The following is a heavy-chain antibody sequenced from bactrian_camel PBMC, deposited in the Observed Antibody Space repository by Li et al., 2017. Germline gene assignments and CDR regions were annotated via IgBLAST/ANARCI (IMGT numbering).Heavy chain of an antibody. CDR1: GYTDRRNW. CDR2: IDSDGIT. Sequence: HVQLVESGGGSVQAGGSLRLSCVISGYTDRRNWMGWFRQAPGQEREGIGSIDSDGITTYADSLKARFTISQDNAKNTLYLQMNSLKTEDTAMYYCVRDRGLAVPAGNFGYWGQGTQVTVS. J-gene: IGHJ6*01. D-gene: IGHD6*01. V-gene: IGHV3S1*01. CDR3: VRDRGLAVPAGNFGY.